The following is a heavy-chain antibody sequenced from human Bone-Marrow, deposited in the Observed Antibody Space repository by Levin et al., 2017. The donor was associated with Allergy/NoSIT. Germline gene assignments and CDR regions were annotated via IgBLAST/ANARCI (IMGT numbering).Heavy chain of an antibody. CDR1: GFTFSDYY. CDR3: ARSGGPNSGPSFDY. Sequence: GESLKISCAASGFTFSDYYMSWIRQAPGKGLEWVSYISSSSYTNYADSVKGRFTISRDNAKNSLYLQMNSLRAEDTAVYYCARSGGPNSGPSFDYWGQGTLVTVSS. V-gene: IGHV3-11*06. CDR2: ISSSSYT. J-gene: IGHJ4*02. D-gene: IGHD5-12*01.